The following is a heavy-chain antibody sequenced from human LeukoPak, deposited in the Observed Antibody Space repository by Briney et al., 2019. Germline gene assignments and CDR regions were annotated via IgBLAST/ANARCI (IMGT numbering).Heavy chain of an antibody. J-gene: IGHJ4*02. CDR2: IGGSGGST. CDR3: AKVSRGLYLGPFYH. CDR1: GFTFSNYA. V-gene: IGHV3-23*01. D-gene: IGHD6-19*01. Sequence: PGGSLRLSCAASGFTFSNYAMNWVRQAPGKGLEWVSGIGGSGGSTYYADSVKGRFSISRDNSKNTLYLQMNSLRAEDTAVYYCAKVSRGLYLGPFYHWGQGNLVHVPS.